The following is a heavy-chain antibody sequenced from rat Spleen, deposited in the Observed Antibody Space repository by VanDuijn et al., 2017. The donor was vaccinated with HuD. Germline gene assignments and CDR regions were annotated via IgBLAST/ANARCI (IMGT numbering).Heavy chain of an antibody. V-gene: IGHV5-27*01. CDR1: GFTFRNFD. J-gene: IGHJ1*01. CDR2: ISPSGVT. Sequence: EVQLVESGGGLVQPGRSLKVSCAASGFTFRNFDMAWVRQDPTKGLEWVASISPSGVTYYRDSVKGRFTISRDDSQSMVYLQMDNLKTEDTALYYCTSYNSGPWYFDFWGPGTMVTVSS. D-gene: IGHD4-3*01. CDR3: TSYNSGPWYFDF.